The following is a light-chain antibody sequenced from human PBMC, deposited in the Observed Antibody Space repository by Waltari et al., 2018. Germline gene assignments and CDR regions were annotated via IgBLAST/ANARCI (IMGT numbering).Light chain of an antibody. CDR2: MTD. J-gene: IGLJ2*01. CDR1: SSNIGSTY. Sequence: SVLTQPPSASGTPGQRVTISCSGSSSNIGSTYVFWYQQVPGTAPKLLIYMTDQRPSGVPDRVSGSKSGTSASLAISGLQSEDEADYYCRAWDTSLSGVLFGGGTKVTVL. V-gene: IGLV1-47*01. CDR3: RAWDTSLSGVL.